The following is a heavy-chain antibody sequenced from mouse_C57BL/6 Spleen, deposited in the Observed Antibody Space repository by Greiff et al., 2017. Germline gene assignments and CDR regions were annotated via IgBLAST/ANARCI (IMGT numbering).Heavy chain of an antibody. V-gene: IGHV8-12*01. Sequence: QVTLKVCGPGILQSSQTLSLTCSFSGFSLSTSGMGVSWIRQPSGKGLEWLAHIYWDDDKRYNPSLKSRLTISKDTSRNQVFLKITSVDTADTATYYCARSRGDLHFAYWGQGTLVTVSA. CDR2: IYWDDDK. CDR1: GFSLSTSGMG. J-gene: IGHJ3*01. CDR3: ARSRGDLHFAY.